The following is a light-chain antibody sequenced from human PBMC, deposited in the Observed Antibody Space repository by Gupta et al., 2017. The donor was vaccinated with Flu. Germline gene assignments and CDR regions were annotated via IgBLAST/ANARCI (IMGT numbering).Light chain of an antibody. Sequence: QSALTQPASVSGSPGQSITISCTGTSSDVGGYNYVSWYQHHPGKAPKLIIYEVSNRPSGVSNRFSGSKSGNTTSLTISGLQAEDEADYYCNSYTNSNTRVFGGGTKLTVL. V-gene: IGLV2-14*01. CDR1: SSDVGGYNY. CDR3: NSYTNSNTRV. CDR2: EVS. J-gene: IGLJ3*02.